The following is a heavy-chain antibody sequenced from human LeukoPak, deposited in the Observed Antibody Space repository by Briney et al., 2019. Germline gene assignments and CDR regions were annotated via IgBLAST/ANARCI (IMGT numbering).Heavy chain of an antibody. CDR2: FDPEDGET. CDR1: GYTLTELS. CDR3: ARDDSPLDAFDI. V-gene: IGHV1-24*01. J-gene: IGHJ3*02. D-gene: IGHD5-18*01. Sequence: ASVKVSCKVSGYTLTELSMHWVRQAPGKGLEWMGGFDPEDGETIYAQKFQGRVTMTEDTSTDTAYMELSSLRSDDTAVYYCARDDSPLDAFDIWGQGTMVTVSS.